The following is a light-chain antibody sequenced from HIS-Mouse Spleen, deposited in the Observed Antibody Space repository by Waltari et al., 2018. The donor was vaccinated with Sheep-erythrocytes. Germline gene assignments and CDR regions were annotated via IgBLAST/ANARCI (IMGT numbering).Light chain of an antibody. CDR3: QQRSNWYT. CDR2: DAS. CDR1: QSVSSY. J-gene: IGKJ2*01. Sequence: EIVLTQSPATLSLSPVKRATLSCRASQSVSSYLAWYQQKPGQAPRLLIYDASNRATGIPARFSGSGSGTDFTLTISSLEPEDFAVYYCQQRSNWYTFGQGTKLEIK. V-gene: IGKV3-11*01.